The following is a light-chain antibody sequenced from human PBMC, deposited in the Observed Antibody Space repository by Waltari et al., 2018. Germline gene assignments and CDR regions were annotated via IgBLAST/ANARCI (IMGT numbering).Light chain of an antibody. Sequence: ETVMTQSTVTLSVSPGERATLSCRASQTISSNLAWYQQKPGQAPRLLIYGASTRATGIPARFSGSGSGTEFTLTISSLQSEDFAVYYCQQYNNWPPGTFGPGTKVEIK. CDR3: QQYNNWPPGT. CDR2: GAS. J-gene: IGKJ1*01. V-gene: IGKV3-15*01. CDR1: QTISSN.